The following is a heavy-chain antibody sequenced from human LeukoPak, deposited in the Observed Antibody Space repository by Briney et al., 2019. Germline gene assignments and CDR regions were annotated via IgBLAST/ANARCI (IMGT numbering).Heavy chain of an antibody. Sequence: GGSLRLSCAASGFTFSRYWMSWVRQAPGKGLEWVAKIKQDGSEKYCVDSVKGRFTISTDTPKNSLYLQMNSLRAEDTAVYYCARFAEYYDILTGYSPLYYFDYWGQGTLVTVSS. CDR3: ARFAEYYDILTGYSPLYYFDY. CDR1: GFTFSRYW. D-gene: IGHD3-9*01. J-gene: IGHJ4*02. V-gene: IGHV3-7*05. CDR2: IKQDGSEK.